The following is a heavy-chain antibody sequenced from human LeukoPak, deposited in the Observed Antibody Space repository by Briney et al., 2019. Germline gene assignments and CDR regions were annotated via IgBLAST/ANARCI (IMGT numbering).Heavy chain of an antibody. CDR3: ARGYTYYDFWSGSYYYYMDV. J-gene: IGHJ6*03. CDR2: IYYSGST. D-gene: IGHD3-3*01. Sequence: SETLSLTCTVSGGSISSYYWSWIRQPPGKGLEWIGYIYYSGSTNYNPSLKSGVTISVDTSKNQFSLKLSSVTAADTAVYYCARGYTYYDFWSGSYYYYMDVWGKGTTVTVSS. CDR1: GGSISSYY. V-gene: IGHV4-59*01.